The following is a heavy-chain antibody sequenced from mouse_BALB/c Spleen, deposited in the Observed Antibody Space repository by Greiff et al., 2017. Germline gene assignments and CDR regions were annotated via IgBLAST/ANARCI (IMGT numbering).Heavy chain of an antibody. J-gene: IGHJ4*01. CDR1: GFSLTSYG. CDR2: IWAGGST. CDR3: ARVYYGSSSYYYAMDY. V-gene: IGHV2-9*02. Sequence: VQLQESGPGLVAPSQSLSITCTVSGFSLTSYGVHWVRQPPGKGLEWLGVIWAGGSTNYNSALMSRLSISKDNSKSQVFLKMNSLQTDDTAMYYCARVYYGSSSYYYAMDYWGQGTSVTVSS. D-gene: IGHD1-1*01.